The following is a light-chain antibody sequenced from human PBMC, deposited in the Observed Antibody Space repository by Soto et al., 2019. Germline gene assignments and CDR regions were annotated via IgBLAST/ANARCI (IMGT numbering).Light chain of an antibody. CDR3: QQYNNWPQT. CDR1: QSVRSN. J-gene: IGKJ1*01. Sequence: KGMTQSADTRSVYAGERGTLYCMACQSVRSNLAWYQHKPGQAPRLLIYGASTRATGIPARFSGSGSGTEFTLTFSNFHSADFAVYFCQQYNNWPQTFREGTKVDIK. CDR2: GAS. V-gene: IGKV3-15*01.